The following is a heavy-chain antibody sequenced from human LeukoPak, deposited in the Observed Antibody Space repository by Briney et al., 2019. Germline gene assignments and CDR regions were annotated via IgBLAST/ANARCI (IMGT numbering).Heavy chain of an antibody. V-gene: IGHV1-24*01. D-gene: IGHD6-13*01. CDR2: FDPEDGET. CDR3: PTEQQLVPYYYAY. Sequence: ASGEVSCKVSGYTLTELSMHWVRQAPGKGLEWMGGFDPEDGETIYAQKFQGRVTMTEDTSKDTAYMALSSLRSEDTAVYYCPTEQQLVPYYYAYWGQGTLVTVSS. CDR1: GYTLTELS. J-gene: IGHJ4*02.